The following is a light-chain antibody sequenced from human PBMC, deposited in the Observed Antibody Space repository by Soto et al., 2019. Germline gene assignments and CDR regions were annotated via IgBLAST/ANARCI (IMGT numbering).Light chain of an antibody. CDR2: TDN. J-gene: IGLJ1*01. CDR3: AAWDGSLNAYV. CDR1: SSNIGSNA. V-gene: IGLV1-44*01. Sequence: QSVLTQPPSAAGTPGQRVTISCSGSSSNIGSNAVNWYQQFPGTAPKLLIYTDNQRPSGVPDRFSGSKSGTSASLAISGLQSEDEADYFCAAWDGSLNAYVFGTGTKLPVL.